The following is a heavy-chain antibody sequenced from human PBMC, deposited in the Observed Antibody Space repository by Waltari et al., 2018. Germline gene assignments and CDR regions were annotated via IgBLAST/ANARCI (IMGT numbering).Heavy chain of an antibody. V-gene: IGHV4-61*09. Sequence: QVQLQESGPGLVKPSQTLSLTCTVSGGSISSGSYYWSWIRQPAGKGLEWIGYIDTSGSTNYNPSLKSRVTISVDTSKNQFSLKLSSVTAADTAVYYCATFPGGNSRLNGGFDPWGQGTLVTVSS. CDR3: ATFPGGNSRLNGGFDP. CDR2: IDTSGST. CDR1: GGSISSGSYY. J-gene: IGHJ5*02. D-gene: IGHD2-21*02.